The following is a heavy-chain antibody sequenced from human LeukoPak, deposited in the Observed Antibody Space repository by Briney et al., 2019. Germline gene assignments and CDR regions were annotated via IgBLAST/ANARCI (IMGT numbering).Heavy chain of an antibody. CDR2: INPNSGGT. J-gene: IGHJ1*01. CDR3: ARDNSSSWAAGYFQH. D-gene: IGHD6-13*01. Sequence: ASVKVSCKASGYTFTGYYMHWVRQAPEQGLEWMGWINPNSGGTNYAQKFQGRVTMTRDTSISTAYMELSRLRSDDTAVYYCARDNSSSWAAGYFQHWGQGTLVTVSS. V-gene: IGHV1-2*02. CDR1: GYTFTGYY.